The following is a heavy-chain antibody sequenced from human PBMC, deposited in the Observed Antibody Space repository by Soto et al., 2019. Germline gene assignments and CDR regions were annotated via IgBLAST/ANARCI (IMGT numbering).Heavy chain of an antibody. J-gene: IGHJ6*02. Sequence: TLSLTCTVSGGSVSSGSYYWSWIRQPPGKGLEWIGYIYYSGSTNYNPSLKSRVTISVDTSKNQFSLKLSSVTAADTAVYYCASLVDSSGYYDYYYGMDVWGQGTTVTAP. CDR1: GGSVSSGSYY. CDR2: IYYSGST. V-gene: IGHV4-61*01. CDR3: ASLVDSSGYYDYYYGMDV. D-gene: IGHD3-22*01.